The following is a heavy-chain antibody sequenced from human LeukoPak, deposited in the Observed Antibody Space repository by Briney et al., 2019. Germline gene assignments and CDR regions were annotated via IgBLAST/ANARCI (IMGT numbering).Heavy chain of an antibody. D-gene: IGHD6-13*01. V-gene: IGHV3-23*01. Sequence: PGGSQRLSCAASGFTFSNYGMNWVRQAPGKGLEGVSALSSSGGSTYYADSVKGRFTISRDNSKNTLYLQMNSLRAEDTAVYYCAKAGIAAAAAFDIWGQGTMVTVSS. CDR1: GFTFSNYG. CDR2: LSSSGGST. CDR3: AKAGIAAAAAFDI. J-gene: IGHJ3*02.